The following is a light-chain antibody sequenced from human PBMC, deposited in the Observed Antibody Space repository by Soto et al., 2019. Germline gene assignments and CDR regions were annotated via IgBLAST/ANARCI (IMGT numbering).Light chain of an antibody. Sequence: EIVLTQSPATLSVSPGDRATLSCRASQSVRSDLAWLQQKPGQAPRLLIYDASTRATGIPARFSGSVSGTECTLTISSLQSEDFAIYYRQQYNNWPLTFGGGTKVEIK. CDR1: QSVRSD. J-gene: IGKJ4*01. V-gene: IGKV3-15*01. CDR2: DAS. CDR3: QQYNNWPLT.